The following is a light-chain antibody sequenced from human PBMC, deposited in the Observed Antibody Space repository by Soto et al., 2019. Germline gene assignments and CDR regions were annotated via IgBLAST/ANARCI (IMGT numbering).Light chain of an antibody. CDR3: SSYTSSSTPFL. J-gene: IGLJ1*01. Sequence: QSALTQPASLSGSPGQSITISCTGTSSDVGGYNYVSWYQQHPGKAPKLMIYDVSNRPSGVSNRFSGSKSGNTASLTISGLQAEDEADYYCSSYTSSSTPFLFGTGTKVTVL. CDR1: SSDVGGYNY. V-gene: IGLV2-14*01. CDR2: DVS.